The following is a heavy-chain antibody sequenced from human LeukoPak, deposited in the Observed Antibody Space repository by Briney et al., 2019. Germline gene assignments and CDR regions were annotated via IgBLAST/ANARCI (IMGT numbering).Heavy chain of an antibody. J-gene: IGHJ4*02. CDR3: ARGISFSSSWPFDY. CDR2: ISGNGFNT. CDR1: GFSFSSYA. D-gene: IGHD2-2*01. Sequence: GGSLRLSCAASGFSFSSYAMYWVRQAPGKGLEYVSAISGNGFNTNYANSVKGRFTISRDNSNGTLFLQMGSLGAEDMAVYYCARGISFSSSWPFDYWGQGTLVTVSS. V-gene: IGHV3-64*01.